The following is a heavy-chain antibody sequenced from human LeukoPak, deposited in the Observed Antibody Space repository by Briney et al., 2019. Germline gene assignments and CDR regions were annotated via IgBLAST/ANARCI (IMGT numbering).Heavy chain of an antibody. CDR2: IDHSGST. V-gene: IGHV4-34*01. J-gene: IGHJ4*02. Sequence: SETLSLTCAVYGGSFSGYSWSWIRQPPGKGLEWIGEIDHSGSTNYNPSLKSRVTISVDKSKNQFSLKLSSVTAADTAVYYCARGGYCSSTSCYAGVDYWGQGTLVTVSS. CDR3: ARGGYCSSTSCYAGVDY. CDR1: GGSFSGYS. D-gene: IGHD2-2*01.